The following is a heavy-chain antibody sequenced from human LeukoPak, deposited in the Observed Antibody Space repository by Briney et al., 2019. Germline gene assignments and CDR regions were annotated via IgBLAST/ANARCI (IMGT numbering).Heavy chain of an antibody. V-gene: IGHV3-13*04. D-gene: IGHD6-19*01. CDR2: ISTAGDT. J-gene: IGHJ4*02. Sequence: PGGSLRLSCAASGFSFSSYDMHWVRQAPVKGLEWVSAISTAGDTYYPGSVKGRFSVSRENAKNSLYLQMNSLRAGDTAVYYCARKKQSAFDYWGQGTLVTVSS. CDR1: GFSFSSYD. CDR3: ARKKQSAFDY.